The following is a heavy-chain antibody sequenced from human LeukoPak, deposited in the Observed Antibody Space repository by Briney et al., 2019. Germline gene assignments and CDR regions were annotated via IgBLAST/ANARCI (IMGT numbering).Heavy chain of an antibody. V-gene: IGHV1-8*03. CDR3: ARAPITMMEGWWGFDP. CDR2: MNPNSGNT. Sequence: ASVKVSCKASGYTFTSYDINWVRQAPGQGLEWMGWMNPNSGNTGYAQKFQGRVTITRNTSISTAYMELSSLRSEDTALYYCARAPITMMEGWWGFDPWGQGTLVTVSS. J-gene: IGHJ5*02. CDR1: GYTFTSYD. D-gene: IGHD3-22*01.